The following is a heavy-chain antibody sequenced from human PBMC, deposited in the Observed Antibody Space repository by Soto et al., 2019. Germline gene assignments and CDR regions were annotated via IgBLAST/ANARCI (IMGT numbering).Heavy chain of an antibody. J-gene: IGHJ4*02. V-gene: IGHV3-48*02. D-gene: IGHD6-19*01. Sequence: EVQLVESGGGLVQPGGSLRLSCAASGFTFRSYKMNWVRRAPGKGLEWISYIGSRGVTTYYADSVKGRFTISRDNAKNSLYLQMNSLRDEDTAVYYCARDKVESSGWPDFGYWGQGTLVTVSS. CDR3: ARDKVESSGWPDFGY. CDR1: GFTFRSYK. CDR2: IGSRGVTT.